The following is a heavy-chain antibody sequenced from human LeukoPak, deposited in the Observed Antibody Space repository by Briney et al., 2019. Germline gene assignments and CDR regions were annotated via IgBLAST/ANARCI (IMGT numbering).Heavy chain of an antibody. V-gene: IGHV4-39*01. CDR1: GGSISSSSYY. Sequence: PSETLSLTCTVSGGSISSSSYYWGWIRQPPGKGLEWIGSIYSSGNTYYNPSLKSRVTISVDTSKNQFSLKLSSVTAADTAVYYCARGLRLYSGYDFLRYWGQGTLVTVSS. CDR2: IYSSGNT. J-gene: IGHJ4*02. D-gene: IGHD5-12*01. CDR3: ARGLRLYSGYDFLRY.